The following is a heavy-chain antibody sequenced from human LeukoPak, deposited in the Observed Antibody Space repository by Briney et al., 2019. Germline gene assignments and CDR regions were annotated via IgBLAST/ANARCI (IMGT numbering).Heavy chain of an antibody. V-gene: IGHV3-23*01. CDR3: AKAVTYYYGSGSSYFDY. CDR1: GFTFSSYA. CDR2: ISGSGGST. Sequence: PGGSLRLSCAASGFTFSSYAMSWVRQAPGKGLEWVSAISGSGGSTYYADSVKGRFTISRDNSKNTLYPQMNSLRAEDTAVYYCAKAVTYYYGSGSSYFDYWGQGTLVTVSS. D-gene: IGHD3-10*01. J-gene: IGHJ4*02.